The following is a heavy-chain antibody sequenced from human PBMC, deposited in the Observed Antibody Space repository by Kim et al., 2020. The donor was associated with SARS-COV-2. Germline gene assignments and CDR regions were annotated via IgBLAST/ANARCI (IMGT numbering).Heavy chain of an antibody. Sequence: GGSLRLSCTASGFTFHSHWMSWVRQVPGKGLEWVAHINEDGNEKYSVDSVRGRFTISRDNANHSLLLQMSSLSAEDTAVYYCARDFVGVVAAPEDSYYYGMDVWGQGTTVTVSS. D-gene: IGHD6-13*01. CDR1: GFTFHSHW. CDR2: INEDGNEK. J-gene: IGHJ6*02. CDR3: ARDFVGVVAAPEDSYYYGMDV. V-gene: IGHV3-7*01.